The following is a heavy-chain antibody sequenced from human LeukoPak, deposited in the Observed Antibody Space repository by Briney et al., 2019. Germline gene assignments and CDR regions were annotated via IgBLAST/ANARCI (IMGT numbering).Heavy chain of an antibody. J-gene: IGHJ3*02. V-gene: IGHV4-34*01. CDR3: ARDLSSSWYSDAFDI. D-gene: IGHD6-13*01. Sequence: SETLSLTCAVYGGSFSGYYWSWIRQPLGKGLEWIGEINHSENTDYNPSLKSRVTISVDTSKNQFSLKLSSVTAADTAVYYCARDLSSSWYSDAFDIWGQGTMVTVSS. CDR2: INHSENT. CDR1: GGSFSGYY.